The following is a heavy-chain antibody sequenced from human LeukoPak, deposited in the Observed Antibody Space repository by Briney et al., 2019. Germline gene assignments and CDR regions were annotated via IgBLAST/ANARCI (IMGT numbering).Heavy chain of an antibody. CDR3: AKNRDYYTTHDY. CDR1: GFTFSSYA. CDR2: ISGSGGST. Sequence: GGSLRLSCAASGFTFSSYAMSWVRQAPGKGLEWASAISGSGGSTYYADSVKGRFTISRDNSKNTLYLQMNSLRAEDTAVYYCAKNRDYYTTHDYWGQGTLVTVSS. J-gene: IGHJ4*02. D-gene: IGHD3-22*01. V-gene: IGHV3-23*01.